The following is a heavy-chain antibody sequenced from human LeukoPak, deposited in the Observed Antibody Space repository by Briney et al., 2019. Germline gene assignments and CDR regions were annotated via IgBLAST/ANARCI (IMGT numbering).Heavy chain of an antibody. D-gene: IGHD3-10*01. J-gene: IGHJ3*02. Sequence: GESLKISCRGSGYSFTSYWIGWVRQMPGKGVGWMGIIYPGDSDTRYSPSFQGQVTISADKSISTAYPQWSSLKASDTAMYYCARYGHGSGSYYNGGAFHIWGQGTMVTVSS. CDR3: ARYGHGSGSYYNGGAFHI. CDR2: IYPGDSDT. V-gene: IGHV5-51*01. CDR1: GYSFTSYW.